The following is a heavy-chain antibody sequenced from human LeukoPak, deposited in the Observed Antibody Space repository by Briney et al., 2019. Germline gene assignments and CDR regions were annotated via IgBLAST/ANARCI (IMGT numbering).Heavy chain of an antibody. Sequence: GESLKISCKGSGYNLTSYWIGWERQMPGKGLEWMGIIYPGDSDTRYSPSFRGQVTISPDKSISTAYLQWSSLKASDTAMYYCARLGAYDFWSASSWGQGTLVTVSS. V-gene: IGHV5-51*01. D-gene: IGHD3-3*01. J-gene: IGHJ5*02. CDR3: ARLGAYDFWSASS. CDR1: GYNLTSYW. CDR2: IYPGDSDT.